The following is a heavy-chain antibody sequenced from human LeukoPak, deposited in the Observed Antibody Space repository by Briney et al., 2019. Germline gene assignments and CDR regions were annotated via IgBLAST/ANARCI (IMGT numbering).Heavy chain of an antibody. Sequence: GGSLRLSCAASGFTFDDYGMSWARQAPGKGLEWVSGINWNGGSTGYADSVKGRFTISRDNAKNSLYLQMNSLRAEDTALYYCARIKKRITMVRGAHNWFDPWGQGTLVTVSS. J-gene: IGHJ5*02. D-gene: IGHD3-10*01. CDR1: GFTFDDYG. CDR2: INWNGGST. CDR3: ARIKKRITMVRGAHNWFDP. V-gene: IGHV3-20*04.